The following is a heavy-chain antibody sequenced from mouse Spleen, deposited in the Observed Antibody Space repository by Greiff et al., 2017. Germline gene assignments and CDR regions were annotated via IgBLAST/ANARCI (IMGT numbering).Heavy chain of an antibody. Sequence: EVKVEESGGGLVQPGGSLKLSCAASGFTFSSYTMSWVRQTPEKRLEWVAYISNGGGSTYYPDTVKGRFTISRDNAKNTLYLQMSSLKSEDTAMYYCAKLGRDWYFDVWGAGTTVTVSS. CDR2: ISNGGGST. CDR1: GFTFSSYT. CDR3: AKLGRDWYFDV. V-gene: IGHV5-12-2*01. D-gene: IGHD4-1*01. J-gene: IGHJ1*01.